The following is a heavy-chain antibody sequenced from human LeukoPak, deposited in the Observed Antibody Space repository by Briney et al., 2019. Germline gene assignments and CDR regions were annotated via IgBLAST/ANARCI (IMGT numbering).Heavy chain of an antibody. J-gene: IGHJ4*02. CDR1: GFTFSSYT. CDR3: AKNSGYSYGTVYYFDY. V-gene: IGHV3-23*01. D-gene: IGHD5-18*01. Sequence: GRSLRPSRAASGFTFSSYTMSWVRQHPGKGLEWVSATSGSGGSTYYADSVKGRFTISRDNSKNTLYLQMNSLRAEDTAVYYCAKNSGYSYGTVYYFDYWGQGILVTVSS. CDR2: TSGSGGST.